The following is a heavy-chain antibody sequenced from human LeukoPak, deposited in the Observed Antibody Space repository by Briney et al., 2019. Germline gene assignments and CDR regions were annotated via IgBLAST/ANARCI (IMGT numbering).Heavy chain of an antibody. CDR1: GGSISSYY. Sequence: PSETLSLTCTVSGGSISSYYWSWIRQPPGKGLEWIGYIYYSGSTNYNPSLKSRVTISVDTSKNQFSLKLSSVTAADTAVYYCARATAAGISSYFDYRGQGTLVTVSS. CDR3: ARATAAGISSYFDY. V-gene: IGHV4-59*01. D-gene: IGHD6-13*01. CDR2: IYYSGST. J-gene: IGHJ4*02.